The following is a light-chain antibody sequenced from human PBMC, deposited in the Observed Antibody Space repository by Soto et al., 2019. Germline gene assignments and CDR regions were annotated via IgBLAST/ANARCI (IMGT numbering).Light chain of an antibody. Sequence: DIVMTQSPDSLAVSLGERATINCKSSQSVLYNSNNRNYLAWYQQKPGQPPKLLIYWASTRESGVPDRFSGSGSGTDFTLTIRSLQAEDESVYYCQQYYNSPFTFGPGTKVDIK. J-gene: IGKJ3*01. CDR3: QQYYNSPFT. CDR1: QSVLYNSNNRNY. CDR2: WAS. V-gene: IGKV4-1*01.